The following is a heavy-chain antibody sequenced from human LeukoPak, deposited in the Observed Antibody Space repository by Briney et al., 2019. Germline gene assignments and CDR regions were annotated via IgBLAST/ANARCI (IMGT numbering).Heavy chain of an antibody. V-gene: IGHV4-4*07. D-gene: IGHD3-22*01. Sequence: SETLSLTCTVSGGSISSYYWSWIRQPAGKGLEGIGRIYTSGSTNYNPSLKSRVTMSVDTSKNQFSLKLSSVTAADTAVYYCARDRWYYYDSSGYWALNAFDIWGQGTMVTVSS. CDR3: ARDRWYYYDSSGYWALNAFDI. J-gene: IGHJ3*02. CDR2: IYTSGST. CDR1: GGSISSYY.